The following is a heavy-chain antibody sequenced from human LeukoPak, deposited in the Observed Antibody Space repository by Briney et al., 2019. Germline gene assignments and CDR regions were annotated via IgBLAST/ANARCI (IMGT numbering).Heavy chain of an antibody. CDR2: IIPIFGTA. CDR1: GGTFSSYA. Sequence: GASVKVSCKASGGTFSSYAISWVRQAPGQGLEWMGGIIPIFGTANYAQKFQGRVTITTDESTSTGYMELSSLRSEDTAVYYCAVVGATYYYYYYMDVWGKGTTVTVSS. CDR3: AVVGATYYYYYYMDV. J-gene: IGHJ6*03. V-gene: IGHV1-69*05. D-gene: IGHD1-26*01.